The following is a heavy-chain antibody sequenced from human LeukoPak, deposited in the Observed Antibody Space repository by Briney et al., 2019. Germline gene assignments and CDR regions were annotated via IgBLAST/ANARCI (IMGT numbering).Heavy chain of an antibody. J-gene: IGHJ4*02. V-gene: IGHV4-34*01. CDR3: ARQYCSGGSCYIGY. CDR2: INHRGST. CDR1: GGSFSSYY. D-gene: IGHD2-15*01. Sequence: SSETLSLTCAVYGGSFSSYYWSWIRQPPGKRLEWIGDINHRGSTNYTPSLKSRVTISVDTSKNQFSLKLSSVTAADTAVYYCARQYCSGGSCYIGYWGQGTLVTVSS.